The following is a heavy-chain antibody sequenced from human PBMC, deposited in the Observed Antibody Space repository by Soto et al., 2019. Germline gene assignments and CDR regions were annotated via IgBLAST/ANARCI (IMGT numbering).Heavy chain of an antibody. V-gene: IGHV3-33*01. Sequence: QVQLVESGGGVVQPGRSLRLSCAASGFTFSSYGMHWVRQAPGKGLEWVAVIWYDGSNKYYTDSVKGRFTISRDNSKNTLYLQINSPRAEDTAVYYWARGEKYSSSSGYYYGMDVWGQGTTVTVSS. D-gene: IGHD6-13*01. CDR2: IWYDGSNK. CDR1: GFTFSSYG. CDR3: ARGEKYSSSSGYYYGMDV. J-gene: IGHJ6*02.